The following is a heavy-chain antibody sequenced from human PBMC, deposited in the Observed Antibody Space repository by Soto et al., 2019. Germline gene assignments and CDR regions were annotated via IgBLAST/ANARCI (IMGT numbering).Heavy chain of an antibody. J-gene: IGHJ4*02. V-gene: IGHV1-2*02. Sequence: ASVKVSFKASGYTFTGYYMHWLRQAPGQGLEWMGWINPNSGGTNYAQKFQGRVTMTRDTSISTAYMELSRLRSDDTAVYYCARDLDMTVVVFSGLNYWGQGTLVTVSS. CDR1: GYTFTGYY. CDR2: INPNSGGT. CDR3: ARDLDMTVVVFSGLNY. D-gene: IGHD3-22*01.